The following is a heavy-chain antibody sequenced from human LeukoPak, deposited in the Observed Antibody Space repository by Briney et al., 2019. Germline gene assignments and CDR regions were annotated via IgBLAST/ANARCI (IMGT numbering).Heavy chain of an antibody. Sequence: SVMVSCKASGYTFTDYYIHWVRQAPAQGFEWMGWINPNSGDRNYAQRFQDRVTLTRDTSISTAYMELTNLRTDDTAIYYCARPNGDFYNWFDPWGQGTLVTVSS. V-gene: IGHV1-2*02. J-gene: IGHJ5*02. CDR2: INPNSGDR. CDR1: GYTFTDYY. CDR3: ARPNGDFYNWFDP. D-gene: IGHD2-21*02.